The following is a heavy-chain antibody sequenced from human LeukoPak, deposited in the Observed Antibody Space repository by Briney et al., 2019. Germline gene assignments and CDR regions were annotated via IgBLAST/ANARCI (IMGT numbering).Heavy chain of an antibody. J-gene: IGHJ5*02. CDR1: GGSISSGGYY. Sequence: PSETLSLTCTVSGGSISSGGYYWSWIRQPPGKGLEWIGYIYHSGSTYYNPSLKSRVTISVDRSKNQFSLKLSSVTAADTAVYYCARESPITMVRGVHNWFDPWGQGTLVTVSS. CDR2: IYHSGST. D-gene: IGHD3-10*01. CDR3: ARESPITMVRGVHNWFDP. V-gene: IGHV4-30-2*01.